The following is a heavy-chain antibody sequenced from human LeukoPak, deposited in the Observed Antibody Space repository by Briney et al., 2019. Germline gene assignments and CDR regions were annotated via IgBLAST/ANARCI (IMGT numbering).Heavy chain of an antibody. J-gene: IGHJ4*02. V-gene: IGHV3-30-3*01. CDR2: ISYDGSNK. D-gene: IGHD3-10*01. CDR1: GFTFSSYA. Sequence: GRSLRLSCAASGFTFSSYAMHWVRQAPGKGLEWVAVISYDGSNKYYADSVKGRFTISRDNSKNTLSLQMNSLRAEDTAVYYCASDRDYYGSGSSFDYWGQGTLVTVSS. CDR3: ASDRDYYGSGSSFDY.